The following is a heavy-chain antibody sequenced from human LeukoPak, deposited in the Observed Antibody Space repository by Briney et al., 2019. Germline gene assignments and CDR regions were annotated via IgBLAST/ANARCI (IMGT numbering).Heavy chain of an antibody. D-gene: IGHD3-22*01. J-gene: IGHJ4*02. V-gene: IGHV3-15*01. CDR2: LKSNNDGGTT. CDR1: GLTFTNAW. CDR3: ATDGGYYDSSGYDY. Sequence: GGSLRLSCTASGLTFTNAWMTWVRQAPGMGLEWVGRLKSNNDGGTTEYAAPAKGRFTISRDDSKHTVYLQMNSLQIEDTAVYYCATDGGYYDSSGYDYWGQGTLVTVSS.